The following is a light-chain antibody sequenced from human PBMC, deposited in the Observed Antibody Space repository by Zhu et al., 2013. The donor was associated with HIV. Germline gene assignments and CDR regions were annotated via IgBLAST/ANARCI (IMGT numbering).Light chain of an antibody. J-gene: IGKJ4*01. CDR2: VAS. CDR1: QDIGED. Sequence: DIQMTQSPSSLSASMGDRVTITCRASQDIGEDLAWFQQKPGEAPKRLIYVASKLDSGVPSRFTGSGSGTNFTFTITSLQPEDFAFYYCLQNRKFPTFGGGTEGGDQT. V-gene: IGKV1-17*01. CDR3: LQNRKFPT.